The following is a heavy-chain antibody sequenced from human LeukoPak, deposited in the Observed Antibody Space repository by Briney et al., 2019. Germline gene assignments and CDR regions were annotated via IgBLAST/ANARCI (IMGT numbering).Heavy chain of an antibody. CDR3: ARENYYDSIAYPSRGFAY. CDR1: GFTLSSYC. J-gene: IGHJ4*01. CDR2: ICRDSKRI. V-gene: IGHV3-48*01. Sequence: GGSLRLSCAASGFTLSSYCMNWVRQAPGKGLEWVSYICRDSKRIYEADSARGRSTISRDNARNSLFLQMNSLRGEDTAIYYCARENYYDSIAYPSRGFAYSGHGALVTVSS. D-gene: IGHD3-22*01.